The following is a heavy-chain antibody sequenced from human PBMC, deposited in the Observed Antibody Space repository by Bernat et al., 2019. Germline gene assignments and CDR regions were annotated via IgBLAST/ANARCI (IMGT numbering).Heavy chain of an antibody. CDR1: GFIFSSYG. J-gene: IGHJ4*02. CDR3: AREFNSGPYYFDY. Sequence: QVQLVESGGGVVQPGRSLRLSCAASGFIFSSYGMHWVRQAPGKGLEWVAVIWYDGSNKYYADSVKGRFTISRDNSKNTLYLQMNSLRAEDTAVYYLAREFNSGPYYFDYWGQGTLVTVSS. D-gene: IGHD5-12*01. V-gene: IGHV3-33*01. CDR2: IWYDGSNK.